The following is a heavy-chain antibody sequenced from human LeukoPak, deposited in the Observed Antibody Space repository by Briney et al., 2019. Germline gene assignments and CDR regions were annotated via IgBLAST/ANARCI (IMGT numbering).Heavy chain of an antibody. D-gene: IGHD3-10*01. J-gene: IGHJ4*02. Sequence: PGRSLRLSCAASGFTFSSYAMHWVRQAPGKGLEWVGRIKSKADGGTTDYAAPVKGRFTISRDDSKNTLYLQMNSLKTEDTAVYYCTTENMVRESFDYWGQGTLVTVSS. CDR2: IKSKADGGTT. V-gene: IGHV3-15*01. CDR1: GFTFSSYA. CDR3: TTENMVRESFDY.